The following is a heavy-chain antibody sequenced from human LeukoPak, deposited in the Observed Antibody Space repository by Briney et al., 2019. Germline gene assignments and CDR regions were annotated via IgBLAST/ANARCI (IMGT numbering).Heavy chain of an antibody. D-gene: IGHD6-19*01. V-gene: IGHV3-72*01. CDR3: VRVNCVWYNFDY. J-gene: IGHJ4*02. CDR2: TRNKASSYTT. CDR1: GFSFSDYY. Sequence: GGSLRLSCAASGFSFSDYYMDWVRQAPGKGLEWVGRTRNKASSYTTEYAASVKGRFTVSRDESKNSLYLQMNSLKSEDTAVYYCVRVNCVWYNFDYWGQGTLVTVSS.